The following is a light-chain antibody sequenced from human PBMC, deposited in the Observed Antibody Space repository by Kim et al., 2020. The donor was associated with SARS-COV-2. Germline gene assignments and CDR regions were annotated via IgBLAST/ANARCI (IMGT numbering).Light chain of an antibody. V-gene: IGLV3-1*01. Sequence: LSPGQTSTIICPGQKVENKYACWYLQKSGQSPVLVICQDDKRPSGIPERLSGSNSGNTANLTISGTHTIDEAGYYCQSWDDYTVDFGGGTQLTVL. CDR3: QSWDDYTVD. J-gene: IGLJ2*01. CDR1: KVENKY. CDR2: QDD.